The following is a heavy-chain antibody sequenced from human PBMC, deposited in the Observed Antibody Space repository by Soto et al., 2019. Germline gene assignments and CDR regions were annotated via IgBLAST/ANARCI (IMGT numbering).Heavy chain of an antibody. Sequence: PGGSLRLSCAASGFTFSSYAMHWVRQAPGKGLEWVAVISYDGSNKYYADSVKGRFTISRDNSKNTLYLQMNSLRAEDTAVYYCASNVITGTSYYFDYWGQGTLVTVSS. D-gene: IGHD1-7*01. CDR1: GFTFSSYA. V-gene: IGHV3-30-3*01. CDR3: ASNVITGTSYYFDY. J-gene: IGHJ4*02. CDR2: ISYDGSNK.